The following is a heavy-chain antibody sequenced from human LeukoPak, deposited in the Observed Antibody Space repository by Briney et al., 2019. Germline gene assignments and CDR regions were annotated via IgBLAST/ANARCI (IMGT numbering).Heavy chain of an antibody. J-gene: IGHJ4*02. V-gene: IGHV3-7*01. CDR1: GFPFNTYW. CDR3: AREEAGDY. CDR2: IKEDGSEE. Sequence: PGGSLRLSCAASGFPFNTYWMTWVRQAPGKGLEWVANIKEDGSEEHYVDSVKGRFTISRDNAKNTLYLQMNSLRAEDTAVYYCAREEAGDYWGQGTLVTVSS.